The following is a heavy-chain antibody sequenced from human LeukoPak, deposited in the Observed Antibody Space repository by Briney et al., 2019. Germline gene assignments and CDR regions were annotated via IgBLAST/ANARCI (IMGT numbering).Heavy chain of an antibody. V-gene: IGHV4-59*08. CDR1: GGSMRSYH. D-gene: IGHD3-22*01. CDR2: IYYNGST. CDR3: VRLLYYYESSGFDY. Sequence: SETLSLTCTVSGGSMRSYHWSWIRQPSGKGLEWIGYIYYNGSTNYNPSLKSRVTISVDTSKNQFSLKLSSVTAADTAVYYCVRLLYYYESSGFDYWGQGTLVTVSS. J-gene: IGHJ4*02.